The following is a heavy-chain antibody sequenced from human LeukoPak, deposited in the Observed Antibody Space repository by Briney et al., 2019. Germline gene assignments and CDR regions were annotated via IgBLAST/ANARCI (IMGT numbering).Heavy chain of an antibody. CDR3: ASFHGSGPDY. Sequence: SETLSLTCAVSGYSISSGYYWGWIRQPPGKGLDWIASMYHSGNTYYNPSLKSRVTISVDTSKNQFSLRLSSVTAADTAVYYCASFHGSGPDYWGQGTLVTVSS. CDR2: MYHSGNT. J-gene: IGHJ4*02. V-gene: IGHV4-38-2*01. CDR1: GYSISSGYY. D-gene: IGHD3-10*01.